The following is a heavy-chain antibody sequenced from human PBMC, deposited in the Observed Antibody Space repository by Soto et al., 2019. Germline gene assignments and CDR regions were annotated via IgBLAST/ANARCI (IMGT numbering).Heavy chain of an antibody. J-gene: IGHJ4*02. Sequence: PGGSLRLSCAASGFTFSSYAMHWVRQAPGKGLEWVAVISYDGSNKYYADSVKGRFTISRDNSKNTLYLQMNSLRAEDTAVYYCARAGGYSYGTEGARFDYWGQGTLVTVSS. D-gene: IGHD5-18*01. V-gene: IGHV3-30-3*01. CDR3: ARAGGYSYGTEGARFDY. CDR2: ISYDGSNK. CDR1: GFTFSSYA.